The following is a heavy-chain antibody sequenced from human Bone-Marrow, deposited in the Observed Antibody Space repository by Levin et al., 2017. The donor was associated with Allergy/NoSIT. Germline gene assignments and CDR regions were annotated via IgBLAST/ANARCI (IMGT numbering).Heavy chain of an antibody. CDR1: GYTFTSYG. CDR2: ISAYNGNT. V-gene: IGHV1-18*01. CDR3: ARDRSLYSSSRYLYY. J-gene: IGHJ4*02. D-gene: IGHD6-13*01. Sequence: GESLKISCKASGYTFTSYGISWVRQAPGQGLEWMGWISAYNGNTNYAQKLQGRVTMTTDTSTSTAYMELRSLRSDDTAVYYCARDRSLYSSSRYLYYWGQGTLVTVSS.